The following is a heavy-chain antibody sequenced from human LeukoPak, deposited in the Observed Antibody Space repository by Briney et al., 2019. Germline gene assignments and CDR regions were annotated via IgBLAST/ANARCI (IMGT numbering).Heavy chain of an antibody. CDR3: ARGYGSGSYFAY. CDR2: IYYSGST. D-gene: IGHD3-10*01. CDR1: GGSISSYY. V-gene: IGHV4-59*01. Sequence: PSETLSLTCTVSGGSISSYYWSWIRQPPGKGLGWIGYIYYSGSTNYNPSLKSRVTISVDTSKNQFSLKLSSLTAADTGVYYCARGYGSGSYFAYWGQGTLVTVSS. J-gene: IGHJ4*02.